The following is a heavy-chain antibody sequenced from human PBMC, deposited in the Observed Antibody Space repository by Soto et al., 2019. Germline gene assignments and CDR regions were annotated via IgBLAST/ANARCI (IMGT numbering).Heavy chain of an antibody. CDR3: AREVGRGSGSYYLDY. J-gene: IGHJ4*02. Sequence: EVQLVESGGGLVQPGGSLRLSCAASGFTFSMYWMHWVRQAPGKGLLWVSRINGDGTDTTYADSVKGRFTISRDNAKNTVYLQMNGLRAEDTAVYYRAREVGRGSGSYYLDYWGQETLVTVSS. CDR2: INGDGTDT. V-gene: IGHV3-74*03. CDR1: GFTFSMYW. D-gene: IGHD3-16*01.